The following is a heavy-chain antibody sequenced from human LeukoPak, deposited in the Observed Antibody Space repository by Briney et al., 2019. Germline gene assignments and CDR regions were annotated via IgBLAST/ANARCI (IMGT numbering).Heavy chain of an antibody. J-gene: IGHJ4*02. Sequence: ASVKVSCKASGYTFTSYGISWVRQAPGQGLEWMGWISAYNGNTNYAQKFQGRVTMTEDTSTDTAYMELSSLRSEDTAVYYCATGTQRPLYYWGQGTLVTVSS. CDR2: ISAYNGNT. CDR3: ATGTQRPLYY. CDR1: GYTFTSYG. D-gene: IGHD5-24*01. V-gene: IGHV1-18*01.